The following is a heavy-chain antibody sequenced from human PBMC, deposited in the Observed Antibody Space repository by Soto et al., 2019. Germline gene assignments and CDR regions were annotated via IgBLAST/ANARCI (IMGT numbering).Heavy chain of an antibody. V-gene: IGHV3-33*01. CDR3: ARPITGTTVAFDI. Sequence: PGGSLRLSCAASGFTFSSYGMHWVRQAPGKGLEWVAVIWYDGSNKYYADSVKGRFTISRDNSKNTLYLQMNSLRAEDTAVYYCARPITGTTVAFDIWGQGTMVTVSS. D-gene: IGHD1-7*01. CDR2: IWYDGSNK. J-gene: IGHJ3*02. CDR1: GFTFSSYG.